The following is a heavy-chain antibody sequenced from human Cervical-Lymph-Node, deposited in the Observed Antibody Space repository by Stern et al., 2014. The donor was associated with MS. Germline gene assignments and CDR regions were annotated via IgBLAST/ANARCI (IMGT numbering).Heavy chain of an antibody. Sequence: DQLVESGAEVKKPGSSIKVSCKASGGTFTSYAISWVRQAPGQGLEWMGGIIPIFNIPNYAQKFQGRFTITADESTSTAYMELSSLRSEDTAVYYCARDLELRSNYYYAMGVWGQGTTVTVSS. CDR2: IIPIFNIP. V-gene: IGHV1-69*01. CDR1: GGTFTSYA. J-gene: IGHJ6*02. CDR3: ARDLELRSNYYYAMGV. D-gene: IGHD1-7*01.